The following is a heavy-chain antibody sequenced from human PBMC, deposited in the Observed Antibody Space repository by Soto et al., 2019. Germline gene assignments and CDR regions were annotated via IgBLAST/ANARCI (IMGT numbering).Heavy chain of an antibody. CDR3: AKEVLVGAQFEY. CDR2: ISSSGGSA. D-gene: IGHD3-16*01. Sequence: GGALRLPCAASGFTFSSYAMTWVRQAPGKGLEWVSTISSSGGSAYYADSVKGRFTISRDNSKNTLSLQMNSLRAEDTAIYYCAKEVLVGAQFEYWGQGTLVTVSS. CDR1: GFTFSSYA. J-gene: IGHJ4*02. V-gene: IGHV3-23*01.